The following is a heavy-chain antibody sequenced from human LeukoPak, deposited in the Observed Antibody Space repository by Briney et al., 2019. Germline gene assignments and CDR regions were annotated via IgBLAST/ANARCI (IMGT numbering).Heavy chain of an antibody. CDR2: ISSNGGDT. CDR3: ARATWIQRWKLSDY. D-gene: IGHD5-18*01. CDR1: GFIFSSYA. V-gene: IGHV3-64*01. Sequence: GGSLRLSCAASGFIFSSYAMHWIRQSPGKGLEYVSAISSNGGDTYYANFVKGRFTISRDNSKNTLYLQMGSLRADDMAVYYCARATWIQRWKLSDYWGQGTLVTVSS. J-gene: IGHJ4*02.